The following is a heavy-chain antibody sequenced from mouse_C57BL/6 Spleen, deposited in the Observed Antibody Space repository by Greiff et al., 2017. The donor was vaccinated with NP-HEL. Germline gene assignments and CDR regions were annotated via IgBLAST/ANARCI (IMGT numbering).Heavy chain of an antibody. J-gene: IGHJ2*01. CDR1: GYTFTSYW. V-gene: IGHV1-50*01. D-gene: IGHD4-1*01. CDR2: IDPSDSYT. CDR3: ARLGLDY. Sequence: VKLKQPGAELVKPGASVKLSCKASGYTFTSYWMQWVKQRPGQGLEWIGEIDPSDSYTNYNQKFKGKATLTVDTSSSTAYMQLSSLTSEDSAVYYCARLGLDYWGQGTTLTVSS.